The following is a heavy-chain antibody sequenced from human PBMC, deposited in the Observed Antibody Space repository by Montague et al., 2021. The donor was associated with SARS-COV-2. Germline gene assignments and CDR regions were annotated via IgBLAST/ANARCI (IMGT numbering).Heavy chain of an antibody. CDR1: GGSISSYY. CDR2: IYYSGGT. D-gene: IGHD5-12*01. J-gene: IGHJ5*02. CDR3: ARGVATEEGNWFDP. V-gene: IGHV4-59*13. Sequence: SETLSPTCTVSGGSISSYYWSWIRQPPGKGLEWIGYIYYSGGTNYNPSLKSRVTISVDTSKNQFSLKLSSVTAADTAVYYCARGVATEEGNWFDPWGQGTLVTVSS.